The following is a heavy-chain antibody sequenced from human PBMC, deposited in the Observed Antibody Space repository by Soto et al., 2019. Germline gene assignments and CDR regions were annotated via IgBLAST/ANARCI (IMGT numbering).Heavy chain of an antibody. J-gene: IGHJ5*02. Sequence: SETLSLTCAVSGGSISVSDWWNWVRQPPGKGLEWIGQIYHSGTTNYNPSLKSRVTISVDKSMNQFSLRLSSVTAADTAVYYCEGDLGGDYGAPWGQGTMVTVSS. CDR3: EGDLGGDYGAP. V-gene: IGHV4-4*02. CDR2: IYHSGTT. D-gene: IGHD4-17*01. CDR1: GGSISVSDW.